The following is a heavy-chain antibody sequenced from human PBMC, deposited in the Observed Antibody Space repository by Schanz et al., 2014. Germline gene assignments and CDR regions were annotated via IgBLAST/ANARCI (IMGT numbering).Heavy chain of an antibody. V-gene: IGHV3-23*04. D-gene: IGHD5-12*01. J-gene: IGHJ4*02. CDR1: GFTFSSYS. CDR3: ARKVVATIGGYYDN. CDR2: INTGVNT. Sequence: EVQLVESGGGLVQPGGSLRLSCAASGFTFSSYSMNWIRQAPGKGLEWVSAINTGVNTYYADSVRGRFTMSRDNSKNTLYLQMNSLRAEDTAVYYCARKVVATIGGYYDNWGQGTLVTVSS.